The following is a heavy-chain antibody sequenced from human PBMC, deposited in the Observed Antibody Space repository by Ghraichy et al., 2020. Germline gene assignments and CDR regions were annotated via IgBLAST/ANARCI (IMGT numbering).Heavy chain of an antibody. CDR2: IIPIFGTA. CDR1: GGTFSSYA. V-gene: IGHV1-69*13. D-gene: IGHD5/OR15-5a*01. CDR3: ARAPLSSVSYYYYGMDV. Sequence: SVKVSCKASGGTFSSYAISWVRQAPGQGLEWMGGIIPIFGTANYAQKFQGRVTITADESTSTAYMELSSLRSEDTAVYYCARAPLSSVSYYYYGMDVWGQGTTVTVSS. J-gene: IGHJ6*02.